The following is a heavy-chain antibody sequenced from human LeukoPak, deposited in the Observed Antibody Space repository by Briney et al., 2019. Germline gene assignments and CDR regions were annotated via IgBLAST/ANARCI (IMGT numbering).Heavy chain of an antibody. CDR1: GFTFSSYS. V-gene: IGHV3-21*04. J-gene: IGHJ4*02. CDR3: AVEKRSTTAYDY. CDR2: ISSSSSYI. D-gene: IGHD4-17*01. Sequence: GGSLRLSCAASGFTFSSYSMNWVRQAPGKGLEWVSSISSSSSYIYYADSVKGRFTISRDNAKNSLYLQMNSLRADDTAMYYCAVEKRSTTAYDYWGQGTLVTVSS.